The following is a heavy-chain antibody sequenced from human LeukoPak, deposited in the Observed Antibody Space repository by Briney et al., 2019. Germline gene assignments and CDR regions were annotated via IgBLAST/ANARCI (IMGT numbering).Heavy chain of an antibody. CDR3: ARDLYSSGWYRFDY. Sequence: SQTLSLTCAISGDSVSSNSAAWNWIRQSPSRGLEWLGRTYYRSKWYNDYAVSVKSRISINPDTSKNQFSLQLNSRTPEDTAVYYCARDLYSSGWYRFDYWGQGTLVTVSS. D-gene: IGHD6-19*01. J-gene: IGHJ4*02. CDR1: GDSVSSNSAA. CDR2: TYYRSKWYN. V-gene: IGHV6-1*01.